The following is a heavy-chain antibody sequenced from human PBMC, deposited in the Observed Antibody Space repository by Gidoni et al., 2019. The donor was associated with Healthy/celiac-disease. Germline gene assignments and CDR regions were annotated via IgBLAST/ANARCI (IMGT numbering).Heavy chain of an antibody. J-gene: IGHJ3*02. CDR1: GLPFSDYS. Sequence: QVQLVESGGGLVKTGGSLRRSFAASGLPFSDYSMSWIRQAPGKGLEWVSYISSSGSTIYYADSVKGRFTISRDNAKNSLYLQMNSLRAEDTAVYYCAREGSCTNGVCYGAFDIWGQGTMVTVSS. CDR3: AREGSCTNGVCYGAFDI. CDR2: ISSSGSTI. V-gene: IGHV3-11*01. D-gene: IGHD2-8*01.